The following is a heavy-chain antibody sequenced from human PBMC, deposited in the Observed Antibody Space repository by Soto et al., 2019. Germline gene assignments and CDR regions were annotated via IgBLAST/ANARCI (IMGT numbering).Heavy chain of an antibody. J-gene: IGHJ4*02. Sequence: QVQLVQSGAEEKKPGASVKVSCKASGYTFTGYAMHWVRQAPGQRLEWMGWINAVNGNTKYSQKFQGRVTITRDTSARTANMELSSLRSEDTAVYYCARAVAVPADFDYWGQGTLVTVSS. D-gene: IGHD6-19*01. CDR2: INAVNGNT. V-gene: IGHV1-3*05. CDR3: ARAVAVPADFDY. CDR1: GYTFTGYA.